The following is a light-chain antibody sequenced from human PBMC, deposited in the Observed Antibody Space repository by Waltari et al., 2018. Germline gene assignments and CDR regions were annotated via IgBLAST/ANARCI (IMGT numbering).Light chain of an antibody. CDR3: QVWDSSTDHVV. V-gene: IGLV3-21*04. CDR2: DVS. Sequence: VLTQPPSVSVAPGNTARIICGGNNIGSKSVHWYQQKPGQAPVLVIYDVSDRPSGIPERFSGSNSGNTATLTISRVEAGDEADYYCQVWDSSTDHVVFGGGTKLTVL. J-gene: IGLJ2*01. CDR1: NIGSKS.